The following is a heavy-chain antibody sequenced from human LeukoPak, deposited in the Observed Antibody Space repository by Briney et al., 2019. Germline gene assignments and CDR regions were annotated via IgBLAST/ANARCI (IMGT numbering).Heavy chain of an antibody. D-gene: IGHD5-18*01. CDR1: GGSFSAFF. CDR3: AALDTAMVTSGGY. V-gene: IGHV3-7*01. CDR2: IKQDGSEK. J-gene: IGHJ4*02. Sequence: PSETLSLTCAVSGGSFSAFFWRWIRQPPGKGLEWLANIKQDGSEKYYVDSVKGRFTISRDNAKNSLYLQMNSLRAEDTAVYYCAALDTAMVTSGGYWGQGTLVTVSS.